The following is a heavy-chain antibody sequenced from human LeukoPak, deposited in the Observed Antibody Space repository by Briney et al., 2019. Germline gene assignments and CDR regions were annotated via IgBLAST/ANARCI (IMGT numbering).Heavy chain of an antibody. CDR1: GYSISSGYY. J-gene: IGHJ4*02. CDR3: AREDSSGYYPDY. D-gene: IGHD3-22*01. Sequence: SETLSLTCTVSGYSISSGYYWGRIRQPPGEGLEWIGNVYHSGSDFYNPSLKSRVTISVDTSKNQFSLKLSSVTAADTAVYYCAREDSSGYYPDYWGQGTLVTVSS. V-gene: IGHV4-38-2*02. CDR2: VYHSGSD.